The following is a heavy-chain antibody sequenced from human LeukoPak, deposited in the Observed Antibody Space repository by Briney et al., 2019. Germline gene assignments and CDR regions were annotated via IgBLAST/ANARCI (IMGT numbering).Heavy chain of an antibody. CDR1: GYTFTSYG. CDR2: IGAYNGNT. D-gene: IGHD3-16*01. J-gene: IGHJ4*02. V-gene: IGHV1-18*01. CDR3: ARDLAGDRLFDY. Sequence: ASVKVSCKASGYTFTSYGISWVRQAPGQGLKWMGWIGAYNGNTNYAQRLQGRVTMTTDTSTSTAYMELRSLRSDDTAVYYCARDLAGDRLFDYWGQGTLVTVSS.